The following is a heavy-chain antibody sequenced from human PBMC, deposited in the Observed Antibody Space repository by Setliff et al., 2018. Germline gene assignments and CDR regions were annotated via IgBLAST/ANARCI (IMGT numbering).Heavy chain of an antibody. D-gene: IGHD3-22*01. CDR1: GGSISSYY. CDR2: IYTTGST. CDR3: ARTPYYYDTAGYDF. J-gene: IGHJ4*02. V-gene: IGHV4-4*07. Sequence: SETLSLTCTVSGGSISSYYWSWIRQPAGKGLEWIGRIYTTGSTNYNPSLKSRVTLSVDTSKNQFSLKLTSVTAADTAIYYCARTPYYYDTAGYDFWGQGTLVTVSS.